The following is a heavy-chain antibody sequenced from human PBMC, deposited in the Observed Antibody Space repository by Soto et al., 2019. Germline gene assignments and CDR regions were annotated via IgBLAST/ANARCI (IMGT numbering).Heavy chain of an antibody. CDR3: ARERPKGDYGPRYFDL. Sequence: QVQLVESGGGVVQPGRSLRLSCAASGFTFSSYGMHWVRQAPGKGLEWVAVIWYDGSNKYYADSVKGRFTISRDNSKNTLYLQMSSLRAEDTAVYYCARERPKGDYGPRYFDLWGRGTLVTVSS. J-gene: IGHJ2*01. D-gene: IGHD4-17*01. CDR2: IWYDGSNK. V-gene: IGHV3-33*01. CDR1: GFTFSSYG.